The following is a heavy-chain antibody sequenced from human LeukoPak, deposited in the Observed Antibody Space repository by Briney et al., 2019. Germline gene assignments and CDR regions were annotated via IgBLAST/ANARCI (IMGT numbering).Heavy chain of an antibody. CDR3: ARREWLRHERTGYYAFDA. V-gene: IGHV3-7*01. D-gene: IGHD1-26*01. CDR2: INEDGSEA. CDR1: GFTFNRFW. Sequence: GGSLRLSCAASGFTFNRFWMSWVRQAPDKGLEWVANINEDGSEAYYVDSVKGRFTISRDNPKNSVSLQMNSLRAEDTALYYCARREWLRHERTGYYAFDAWGQGTLVTVSS. J-gene: IGHJ5*02.